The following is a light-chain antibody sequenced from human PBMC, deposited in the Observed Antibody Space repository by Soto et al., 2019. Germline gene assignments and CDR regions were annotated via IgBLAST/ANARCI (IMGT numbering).Light chain of an antibody. V-gene: IGLV2-14*01. CDR1: SSDVGGYNY. Sequence: QSALTQPASVSGSPVQSITISCTGTSSDVGGYNYVSWYQQHPGKAPKLMIYDVSNRPSGVSNRFSGSKSGNTASLTISGLQAEEEADYYCSSYTSSTPGVFGTGTKVTAL. CDR2: DVS. CDR3: SSYTSSTPGV. J-gene: IGLJ1*01.